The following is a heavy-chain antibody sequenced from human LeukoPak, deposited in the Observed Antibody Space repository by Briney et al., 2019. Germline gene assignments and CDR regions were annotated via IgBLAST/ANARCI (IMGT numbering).Heavy chain of an antibody. J-gene: IGHJ5*02. D-gene: IGHD3-10*02. Sequence: GGSLRLSCAASGFTFSSYGMHWVRQAPGKGLEWVAVISYDGSSKYYADSVKGRFTISRDNSKNTLYLQMNSLRAEDTAVYYCAKDLLFDWFDPWGQGTLVTVSS. CDR3: AKDLLFDWFDP. V-gene: IGHV3-30*18. CDR2: ISYDGSSK. CDR1: GFTFSSYG.